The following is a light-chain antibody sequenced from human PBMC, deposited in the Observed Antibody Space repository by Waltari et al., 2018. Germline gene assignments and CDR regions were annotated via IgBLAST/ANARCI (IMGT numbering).Light chain of an antibody. V-gene: IGLV9-49*01. CDR3: GTDHGSGSNLVWV. J-gene: IGLJ3*02. CDR2: VGSGGIVG. Sequence: QPVLTQPPSASASLGASVTLTCTLSNGYSNSTADWYQQSPGKGPRFVMRVGSGGIVGAKGEGIPDRFSVLGSGLNRYLTIKNIQEEDESDYYGGTDHGSGSNLVWVFGGGTKLTVL. CDR1: NGYSNST.